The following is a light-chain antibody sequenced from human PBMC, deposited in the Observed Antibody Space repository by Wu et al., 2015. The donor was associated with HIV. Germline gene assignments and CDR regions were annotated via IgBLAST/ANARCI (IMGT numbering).Light chain of an antibody. CDR2: AAS. Sequence: EIVMTQSPATLSVSPGERATLSCRASQSVSNSLAWYQQKPGQAPRLLIYAASNRATGIPDRFSGTGSGTDFTLTISRLDPEDFAVYFCQQYGSSPITFG. CDR1: QSVSNS. CDR3: QQYGSSPIT. V-gene: IGKV3-20*01. J-gene: IGKJ5*01.